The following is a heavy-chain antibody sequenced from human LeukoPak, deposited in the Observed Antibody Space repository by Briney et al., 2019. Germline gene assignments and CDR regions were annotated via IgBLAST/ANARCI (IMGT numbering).Heavy chain of an antibody. CDR3: ARDVDATSGWFDP. V-gene: IGHV4-59*05. CDR1: GGSISSYY. J-gene: IGHJ5*02. CDR2: IYYSGST. D-gene: IGHD2-15*01. Sequence: PSETLSLTCTVSGGSISSYYWSWFRQPPGKGLEWIGSIYYSGSTYYNPSLKSRVTISVDTSKNQFSLKLSSVTAADTAVYYCARDVDATSGWFDPWGQGTLVTVSS.